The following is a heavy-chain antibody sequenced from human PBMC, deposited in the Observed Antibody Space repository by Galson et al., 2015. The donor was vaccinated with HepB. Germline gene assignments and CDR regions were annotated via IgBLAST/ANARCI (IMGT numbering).Heavy chain of an antibody. CDR3: VRDDALWSWYCDA. CDR2: ISSNGYMI. Sequence: SLRLSCAASGFTFGAYEMNWVRQAPGKGLEWISYISSNGYMIYYAESVKGRFTVSRDNARDSLYLQMNSLRVEDTAVYYCVRDDALWSWYCDARGQGTLVTVSS. V-gene: IGHV3-48*03. J-gene: IGHJ4*02. D-gene: IGHD3-10*01. CDR1: GFTFGAYE.